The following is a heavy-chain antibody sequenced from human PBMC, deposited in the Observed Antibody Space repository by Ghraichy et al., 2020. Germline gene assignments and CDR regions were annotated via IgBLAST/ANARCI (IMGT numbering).Heavy chain of an antibody. CDR3: AKGGTGTADYYGMDV. J-gene: IGHJ6*02. Sequence: SETLSLTCTVSGASISRGGYFWTWIRRHPGMGLEWIGYIYYSGSTYYNPSLKSRATISVDTSKNQFSLKMTSVAAADTAVYYCAKGGTGTADYYGMDVWGQGTTVTVSS. V-gene: IGHV4-31*03. D-gene: IGHD1-7*01. CDR2: IYYSGST. CDR1: GASISRGGYF.